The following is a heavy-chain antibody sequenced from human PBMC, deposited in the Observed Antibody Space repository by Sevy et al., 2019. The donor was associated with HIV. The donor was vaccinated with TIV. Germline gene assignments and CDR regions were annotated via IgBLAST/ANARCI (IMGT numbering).Heavy chain of an antibody. CDR1: GFTFSTYN. CDR2: ISYDGSNK. CDR3: ARGSAGDSELDY. Sequence: GGSLRLSCAASGFTFSTYNIHWVRQAPGKGLEWVAVISYDGSNKYYADSVKGRFTISRENSKNTLNLQMNSLRGNDTALYFCARGSAGDSELDYWGQGTLVTVSS. D-gene: IGHD2-15*01. J-gene: IGHJ4*02. V-gene: IGHV3-30-3*01.